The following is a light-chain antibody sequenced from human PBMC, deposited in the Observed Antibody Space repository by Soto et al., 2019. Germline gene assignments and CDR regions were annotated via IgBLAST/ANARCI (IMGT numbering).Light chain of an antibody. Sequence: DIQVTQAPSSLSASVGDRVTISCRTSQSITNYLNWYQQKPSKAPKLLISVAASLRSGVTSRFSGSGSGTDFTLTISSLQPEDFATYYCQQSYSILITFGQGTRLEIK. CDR2: VAA. CDR1: QSITNY. J-gene: IGKJ5*01. CDR3: QQSYSILIT. V-gene: IGKV1-39*01.